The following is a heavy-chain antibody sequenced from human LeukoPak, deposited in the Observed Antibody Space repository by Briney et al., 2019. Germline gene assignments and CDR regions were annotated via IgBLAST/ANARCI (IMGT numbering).Heavy chain of an antibody. CDR3: ARGAIFGVVIGESFDY. CDR1: GFTFSSYG. V-gene: IGHV3-33*01. J-gene: IGHJ4*02. Sequence: GRSLRLSCAASGFTFSSYGMHWVRQAPGKGLEWVAVIWYDGSNKYYADSVKGRFTISRDNSKNTLYLQMNSLRAEDTAVYYCARGAIFGVVIGESFDYWGQGTLVTVSS. D-gene: IGHD3-3*01. CDR2: IWYDGSNK.